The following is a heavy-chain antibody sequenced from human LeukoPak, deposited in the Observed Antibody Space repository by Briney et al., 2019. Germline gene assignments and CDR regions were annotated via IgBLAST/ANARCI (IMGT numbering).Heavy chain of an antibody. CDR1: GGSISSSSYY. Sequence: SETLSLTCTVSGGSISSSSYYWGWIRQPPGKGLEWIGSIYYSGSTYYNPSLKSRVTISVDTSKNQFSLKLSSVTAADTAVYYCARVVVADAFDIWGQGTMVTVSS. D-gene: IGHD2-15*01. V-gene: IGHV4-39*07. CDR3: ARVVVADAFDI. J-gene: IGHJ3*02. CDR2: IYYSGST.